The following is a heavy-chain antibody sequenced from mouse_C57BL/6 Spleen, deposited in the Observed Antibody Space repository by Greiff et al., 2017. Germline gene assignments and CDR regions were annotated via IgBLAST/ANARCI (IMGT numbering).Heavy chain of an antibody. Sequence: VKLVESGAELMKPGASVKLSCKATGYTFTGYWIEWVKQRPGHGLEWIGEILPGSGSTNYNEKFKGKATFTADTSSNTAYMQLSSLTTEDSAIYYCAGIYYYGSSYRSAMDYWGQGTSVTVSS. CDR1: GYTFTGYW. CDR2: ILPGSGST. J-gene: IGHJ4*01. CDR3: AGIYYYGSSYRSAMDY. V-gene: IGHV1-9*01. D-gene: IGHD1-1*01.